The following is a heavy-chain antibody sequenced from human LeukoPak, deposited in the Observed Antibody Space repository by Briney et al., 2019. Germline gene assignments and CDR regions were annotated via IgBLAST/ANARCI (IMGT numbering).Heavy chain of an antibody. CDR2: IYYSGST. D-gene: IGHD3-10*01. CDR1: GGSISSGDYY. V-gene: IGHV4-30-4*01. CDR3: AREYGSGNRAFDI. J-gene: IGHJ3*02. Sequence: SQTLSLTCTVSGGSISSGDYYWTWIRQPPGKGLEWIGYIYYSGSTYYNPSLKSRVTISVDTSKNQFSLKLSSVTAADTAVYYCAREYGSGNRAFDIWGQGTMVTVSS.